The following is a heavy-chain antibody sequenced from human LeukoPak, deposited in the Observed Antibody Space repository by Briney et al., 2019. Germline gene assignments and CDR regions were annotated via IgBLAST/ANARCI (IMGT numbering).Heavy chain of an antibody. CDR1: GGSISSGGYY. CDR3: ARERALTMIPSYNWFDP. V-gene: IGHV4-31*03. CDR2: IYYSGST. J-gene: IGHJ5*02. D-gene: IGHD3-22*01. Sequence: MPSETLSLTCTVSGGSISSGGYYWSWIRQHPGKGLEWIGYIYYSGSTYYNPSLKSRVTISVDTSKNQFSLKLSSVTAADTAVYYCARERALTMIPSYNWFDPWGQGTLVTVSS.